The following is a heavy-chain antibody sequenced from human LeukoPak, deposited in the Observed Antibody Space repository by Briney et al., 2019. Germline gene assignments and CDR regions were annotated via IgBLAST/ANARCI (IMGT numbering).Heavy chain of an antibody. Sequence: SETPSLTCAVYGGSFSGYYWSRIRQPPGKGLEWIGEINHSGSTNYNPSLKSRVTISVDTSKNQFSLKLSSVTAADTAVYYCASSAAEYLYYFDYWGQGTLVTVSS. J-gene: IGHJ4*02. CDR3: ASSAAEYLYYFDY. V-gene: IGHV4-34*01. CDR2: INHSGST. CDR1: GGSFSGYY. D-gene: IGHD6-13*01.